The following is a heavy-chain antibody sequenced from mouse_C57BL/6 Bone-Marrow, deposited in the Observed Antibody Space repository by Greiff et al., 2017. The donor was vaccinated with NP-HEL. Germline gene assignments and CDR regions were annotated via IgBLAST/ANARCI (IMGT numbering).Heavy chain of an antibody. V-gene: IGHV14-3*01. CDR2: IAPAPGNT. CDR1: GFNIKNTY. J-gene: IGHJ3*01. D-gene: IGHD2-1*01. Sequence: VQLQQSVAELVRPGASVKLSCTASGFNIKNTYMHWVKQRPAQGLAWIGMIAPAPGNTKSAPKFQGKAPITADTSSNTAYLQLSSLTSEDTAIYYCARSGYGNYEGFAYWGQGTLVTVSA. CDR3: ARSGYGNYEGFAY.